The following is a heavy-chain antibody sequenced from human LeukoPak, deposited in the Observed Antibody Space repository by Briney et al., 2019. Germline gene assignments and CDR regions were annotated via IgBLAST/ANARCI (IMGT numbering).Heavy chain of an antibody. CDR2: IYHSGST. CDR3: ATSVRNYYDSSGYLGY. V-gene: IGHV4-30-2*01. D-gene: IGHD3-22*01. CDR1: GGSISSGGYS. Sequence: SETLSLTCEVSGGSISSGGYSWSWIRQPPGKGLEWIGYIYHSGSTYYNPSLKSRVTISVDRSKNQFSLKLSSVTAADTAVYYCATSVRNYYDSSGYLGYWGQGTLVTVSS. J-gene: IGHJ4*02.